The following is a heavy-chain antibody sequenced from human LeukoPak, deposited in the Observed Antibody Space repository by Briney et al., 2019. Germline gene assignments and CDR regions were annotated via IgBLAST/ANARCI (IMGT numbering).Heavy chain of an antibody. Sequence: GGSLRLSCAASGFTSSDYYMSWIRQAPGKGLEWVSYISSSGNTIYYADSVKGRFTISRDNAKNSLYLQMNSLRAEDTAVYYCARGYYGDSSHFNWFDPWGQGTLVTVSS. CDR2: ISSSGNTI. CDR3: ARGYYGDSSHFNWFDP. V-gene: IGHV3-11*01. CDR1: GFTSSDYY. J-gene: IGHJ5*02. D-gene: IGHD4-17*01.